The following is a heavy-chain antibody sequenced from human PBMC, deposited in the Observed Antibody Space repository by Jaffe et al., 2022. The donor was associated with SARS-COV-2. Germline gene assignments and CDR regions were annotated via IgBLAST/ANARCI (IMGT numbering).Heavy chain of an antibody. J-gene: IGHJ6*02. CDR1: GYTFTGYY. CDR3: ARFAFGWGGSGWLQSRTRPHYYYYYGMDV. CDR2: INPNSGGT. V-gene: IGHV1-2*06. Sequence: QVQLVQSGAEVKKPGASVKVSCKASGYTFTGYYMHWVRQAPGQGLEWMGRINPNSGGTNYAQKFQGRVTMTRDTSISTAYMELSRLRSDDTAVYYCARFAFGWGGSGWLQSRTRPHYYYYYGMDVWGQGTTVTVSS. D-gene: IGHD6-19*01.